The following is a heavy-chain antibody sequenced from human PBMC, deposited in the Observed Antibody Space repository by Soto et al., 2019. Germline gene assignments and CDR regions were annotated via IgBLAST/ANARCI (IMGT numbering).Heavy chain of an antibody. V-gene: IGHV3-23*04. CDR3: SKEVEESVNEPIPGDS. J-gene: IGHJ4*02. CDR1: GVTFRNFP. D-gene: IGHD1-1*01. CDR2: ISGSGRMT. Sequence: EAQLVESGGELVQPGGSLRLSCAASGVTFRNFPMTWVRQAPGKGLEWVSGISGSGRMTYYAHSVKGHLTISRDNSKNTLYLQTASMSAEDTAVYYCSKEVEESVNEPIPGDSGGQGTVVTVSS.